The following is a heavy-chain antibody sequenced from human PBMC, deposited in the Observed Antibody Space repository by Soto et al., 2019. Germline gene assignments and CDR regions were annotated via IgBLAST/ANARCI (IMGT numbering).Heavy chain of an antibody. CDR3: ATLAATTY. D-gene: IGHD1-26*01. CDR1: XITFDKYA. CDR2: ISLNSGDI. J-gene: IGHJ4*01. V-gene: IGHV3-9*01. Sequence: SLRLSCVASXITFDKYAMHWVRQAPGKGLEWVSGISLNSGDIGYADSVKGRFTISRDNTRNSLYLQMNSLRAEDTALYYCATLAATTYWGQGTLVTVSS.